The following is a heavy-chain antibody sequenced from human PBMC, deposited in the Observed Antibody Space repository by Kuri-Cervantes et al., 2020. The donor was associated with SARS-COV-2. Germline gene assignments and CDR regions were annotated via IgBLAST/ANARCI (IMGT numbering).Heavy chain of an antibody. CDR2: IKQDGSEK. D-gene: IGHD1-7*01. CDR1: GFTFSSYW. V-gene: IGHV3-7*05. J-gene: IGHJ4*02. Sequence: GESLKISCAASGFTFSSYWMSWVRQAPGKGLEWVANIKQDGSEKYYVDSVKGRFTISRDNAKNSPYLQMNSLRAEDTAVYYCARAGITGTTFYFDYWGQGTLVTVSS. CDR3: ARAGITGTTFYFDY.